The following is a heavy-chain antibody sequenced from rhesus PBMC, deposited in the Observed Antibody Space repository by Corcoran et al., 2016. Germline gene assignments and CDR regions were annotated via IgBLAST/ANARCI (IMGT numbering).Heavy chain of an antibody. J-gene: IGHJ4*01. CDR3: ARRVRQQPTN. CDR2: INGNSGST. V-gene: IGHV4-80*01. CDR1: GGSFSSYW. D-gene: IGHD6-43*01. Sequence: QVQLQESGPGLVKPSDTLSLPCAVSGGSFSSYWWSWIRQPPGKGLEWIGEINGNSGSTNYNPSLKSRVTISKDASKNQFSLKLSSVTAADTAVYYCARRVRQQPTNWGQGVLVTVSS.